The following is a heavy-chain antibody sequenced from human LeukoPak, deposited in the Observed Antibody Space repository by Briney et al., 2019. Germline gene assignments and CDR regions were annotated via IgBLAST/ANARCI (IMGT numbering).Heavy chain of an antibody. V-gene: IGHV1-69*04. J-gene: IGHJ5*02. CDR3: ARGNYGDPNWFDP. CDR1: GDTLNNDD. Sequence: SVKVSCKASGDTLNNDDITWVRQAPGRGLEWMGRIVPIVEITNYAESFQGRVTITADKSSNTFYMQLASLMSSDTAIYFCARGNYGDPNWFDPWGQGTLVTVSS. CDR2: IVPIVEIT. D-gene: IGHD4-17*01.